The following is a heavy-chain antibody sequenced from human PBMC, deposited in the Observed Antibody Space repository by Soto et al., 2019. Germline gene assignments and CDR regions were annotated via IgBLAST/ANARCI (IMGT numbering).Heavy chain of an antibody. D-gene: IGHD3-10*01. Sequence: ASETLSLTCTVSGGSISSGDYYWSWIRQPPGKGLEWIGYIYYSGSTYYNPSLKSRVTISVDTSKNQFSLKLSSVTAADTAVYYCARAGVADYGSRSYYGPWFDPWGQGTLVTVSS. J-gene: IGHJ5*02. CDR2: IYYSGST. CDR1: GGSISSGDYY. CDR3: ARAGVADYGSRSYYGPWFDP. V-gene: IGHV4-30-4*01.